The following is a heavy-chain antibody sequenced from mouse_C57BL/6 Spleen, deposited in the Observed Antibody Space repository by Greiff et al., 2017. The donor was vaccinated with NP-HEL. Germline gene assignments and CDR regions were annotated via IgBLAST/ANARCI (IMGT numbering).Heavy chain of an antibody. D-gene: IGHD2-2*01. V-gene: IGHV1-50*01. CDR1: GYTFTSYW. J-gene: IGHJ4*01. CDR3: ARGGGYDDGYYAMDY. Sequence: QVQLQQPGAELVKPGASVKLSCKASGYTFTSYWMQWVKQRPGQGLEWIGEIDPSDSYTNYNQKFKGKATLTVDTSSSTAYMQLSSLTSEDSAVYYCARGGGYDDGYYAMDYWGQGTSVTVSS. CDR2: IDPSDSYT.